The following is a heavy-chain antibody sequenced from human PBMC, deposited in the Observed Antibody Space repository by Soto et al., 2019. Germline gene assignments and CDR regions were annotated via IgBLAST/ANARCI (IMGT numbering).Heavy chain of an antibody. V-gene: IGHV4-31*03. Sequence: SETLSLACTVSGGSISRGGYYWSWIRQHPGKGLEWIGYIYYSGSTYYNPSLKSRVTISVDTSKNQFSLKLSSVTAADTAVYYCARSISSGYVDYWGQGTLVTVSS. J-gene: IGHJ4*02. CDR2: IYYSGST. CDR1: GGSISRGGYY. D-gene: IGHD3-22*01. CDR3: ARSISSGYVDY.